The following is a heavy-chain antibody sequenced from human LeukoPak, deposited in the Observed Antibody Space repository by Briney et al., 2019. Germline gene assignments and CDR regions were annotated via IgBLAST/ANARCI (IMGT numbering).Heavy chain of an antibody. D-gene: IGHD2-2*03. CDR1: GGSISSSSYY. CDR3: ARHPVLDIVVVPAAPPDI. V-gene: IGHV4-39*01. Sequence: SETLSLTCTVSGGSISSSSYYWGWIRQPPGKGLEWIGSIYFSGSTYYNPSLKSRVTISVDTSKNQFSLKLSSVTAADTAVYYCARHPVLDIVVVPAAPPDIWGQGTMVTVSS. CDR2: IYFSGST. J-gene: IGHJ3*02.